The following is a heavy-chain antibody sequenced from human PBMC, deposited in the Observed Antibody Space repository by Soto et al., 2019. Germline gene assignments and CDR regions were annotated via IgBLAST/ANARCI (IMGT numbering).Heavy chain of an antibody. CDR3: ARVHLSSGKIFDS. CDR2: IKSKSAGGTT. CDR1: GFTFSNAW. D-gene: IGHD3-22*01. Sequence: EVQLVESGGGLVKPGGSVRLSCAASGFTFSNAWMSWVRQAPVKGLEWVGRIKSKSAGGTTEYDAPVKDRFTISRDDSRNTSSLPMNSLKIEHTAVYYCARVHLSSGKIFDSWGQGTLVTVSS. J-gene: IGHJ4*02. V-gene: IGHV3-15*01.